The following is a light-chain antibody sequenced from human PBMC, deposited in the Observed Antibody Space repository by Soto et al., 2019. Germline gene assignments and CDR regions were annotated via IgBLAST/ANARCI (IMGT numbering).Light chain of an antibody. CDR3: AAWNDSLNGRV. CDR2: NNN. Sequence: QSVLTQPPSASGTPGQRVTISCSGSSSNIGSNTVNWYQQLPGTAPKLLIYNNNQWPSGVPDRFSGSKSGTSASLVISGLQSEDEADYYCAAWNDSLNGRVFGGGTRLT. V-gene: IGLV1-44*01. J-gene: IGLJ2*01. CDR1: SSNIGSNT.